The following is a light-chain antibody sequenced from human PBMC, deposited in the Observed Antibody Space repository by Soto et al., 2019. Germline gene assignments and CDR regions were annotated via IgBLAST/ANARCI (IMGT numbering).Light chain of an antibody. CDR3: MQSTQLPPT. J-gene: IGKJ5*01. Sequence: EIVMTQSPLSLPVTPGEPASISCKSSQSLLHITGETFLFWYLQKPGQSPQLLIYEVSTRVSGVPDRFSGSGSGTDFTLEISRVETDDVGIYYCMQSTQLPPTFGQGTRLEIK. CDR2: EVS. CDR1: QSLLHITGETF. V-gene: IGKV2D-29*02.